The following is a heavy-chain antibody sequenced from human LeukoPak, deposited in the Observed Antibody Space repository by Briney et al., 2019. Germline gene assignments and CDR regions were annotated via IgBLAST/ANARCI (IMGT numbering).Heavy chain of an antibody. J-gene: IGHJ4*02. D-gene: IGHD3-10*01. CDR3: ARSFPITMVRGARSDY. Sequence: GGSLRLSCAASGFTFSDYYMSWTRQAPGKGLEWVSYISSSGSTIYYADSVKGRFTISRDNAKNSLYLQMNSLRAEDTAVYYCARSFPITMVRGARSDYWGQGTLVTVSS. CDR2: ISSSGSTI. CDR1: GFTFSDYY. V-gene: IGHV3-11*01.